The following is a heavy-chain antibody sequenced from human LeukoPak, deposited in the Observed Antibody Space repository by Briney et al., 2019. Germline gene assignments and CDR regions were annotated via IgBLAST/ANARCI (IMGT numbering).Heavy chain of an antibody. CDR2: IRYDGSNK. D-gene: IGHD2-2*02. V-gene: IGHV3-30*02. Sequence: GGSLRLSCAASGFTFSSYGMHWVRQAPGKGLEWVAFIRYDGSNKYYADSVKGRFTISRDNSKNTLYLQVNSLRAEDTAVYYCVSRCSSTSCYRVFDYWGQGTLVTVSS. CDR3: VSRCSSTSCYRVFDY. J-gene: IGHJ4*02. CDR1: GFTFSSYG.